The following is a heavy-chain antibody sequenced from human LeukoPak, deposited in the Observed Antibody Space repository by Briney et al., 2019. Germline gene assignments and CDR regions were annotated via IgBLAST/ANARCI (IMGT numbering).Heavy chain of an antibody. CDR1: GFTFRSYG. CDR2: IWDDGGNE. D-gene: IGHD1-1*01. J-gene: IGHJ4*02. CDR3: ARDHSGTQDY. Sequence: GGSLRLSCAASGFTFRSYGMHWVRQAPGKGLEWVAVIWDDGGNEYYADPVKGRFTIFRDNRRNTLYLQMNSLRAEDTAVYSCARDHSGTQDYWGQGTLVTVSS. V-gene: IGHV3-33*08.